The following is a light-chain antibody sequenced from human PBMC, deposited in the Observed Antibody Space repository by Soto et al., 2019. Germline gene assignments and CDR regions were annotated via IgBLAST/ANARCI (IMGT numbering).Light chain of an antibody. CDR1: NLGHKY. Sequence: SYELTQSPSVSVSPGQTASITCFGDNLGHKYIFWYQQKPGQSPVVVIYQDTKRPSGIPERFSGSNSGNTATLTISGTQAMDEAAYYCQAWDTNTAIFGGGTKLTVL. CDR2: QDT. J-gene: IGLJ2*01. CDR3: QAWDTNTAI. V-gene: IGLV3-1*01.